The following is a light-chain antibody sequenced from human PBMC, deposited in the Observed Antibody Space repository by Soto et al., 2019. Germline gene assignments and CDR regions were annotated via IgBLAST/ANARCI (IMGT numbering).Light chain of an antibody. Sequence: EIVMTQSPATLSLSPGERATLSCRASQSVSNNLAGYQQKHGQAPRLLLYYASTRATGIAARISGSWSGTESTTNISSINSEELALYYCQHYNHRHPSTFGQGTRLEIK. V-gene: IGKV3D-15*01. CDR3: QHYNHRHPST. CDR1: QSVSNN. J-gene: IGKJ5*01. CDR2: YAS.